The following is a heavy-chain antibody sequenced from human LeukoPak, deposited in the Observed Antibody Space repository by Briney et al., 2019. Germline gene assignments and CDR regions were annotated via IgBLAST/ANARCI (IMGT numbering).Heavy chain of an antibody. V-gene: IGHV3-74*01. D-gene: IGHD6-19*01. CDR3: ARDLRSGWYYFDF. Sequence: GGSLRLSCAASGFTFSNSFMHWVRQAPGKGLVWVSRINSDGSSTNYADSVKGRFTISRDNAKNTLFLQMNSLRAEDSAVYYCARDLRSGWYYFDFWGQGTLVTVSS. CDR2: INSDGSST. J-gene: IGHJ4*02. CDR1: GFTFSNSF.